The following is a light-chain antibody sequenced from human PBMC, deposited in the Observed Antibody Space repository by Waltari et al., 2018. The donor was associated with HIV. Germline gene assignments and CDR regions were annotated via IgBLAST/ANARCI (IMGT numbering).Light chain of an antibody. Sequence: EIVLTQSPGTLSLSPGERGTLSCRASQSVSSSYLAWYQQKPGQAPRLLIYDASKRATGIPARFSGSGSGTDFTLTITSLEPEDFAVYYCQQRSNWLWTFGQGTKLEIK. J-gene: IGKJ1*01. CDR2: DAS. V-gene: IGKV3D-20*02. CDR1: QSVSSSY. CDR3: QQRSNWLWT.